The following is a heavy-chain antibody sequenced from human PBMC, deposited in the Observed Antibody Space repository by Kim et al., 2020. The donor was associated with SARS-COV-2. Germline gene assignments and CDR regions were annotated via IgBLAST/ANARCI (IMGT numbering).Heavy chain of an antibody. V-gene: IGHV4-31*03. Sequence: SETLSLTCTVSGASISSGGFDWSWIREVPGKGLEWIGSIYYRGSTFYNPSLTSRVFISRDTSENQFSLNLSSVTAADTAVYYCAMGRGYRDSLDPFHIWGQGTLVTVSS. D-gene: IGHD4-17*01. CDR2: IYYRGST. CDR1: GASISSGGFD. J-gene: IGHJ3*02. CDR3: AMGRGYRDSLDPFHI.